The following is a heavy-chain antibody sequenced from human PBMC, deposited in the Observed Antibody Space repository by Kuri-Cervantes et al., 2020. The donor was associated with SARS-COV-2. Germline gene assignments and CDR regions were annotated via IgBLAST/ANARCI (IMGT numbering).Heavy chain of an antibody. CDR1: GYSFTSYW. CDR2: IYPGDSDT. Sequence: GESLKISCKGSGYSFTSYWIGWVRQMPGKGLEWMGIIYPGDSDTRYSPSFQGQVTISADKSISTAYLQWSSLKASDTAMYYCARSRGGYYDFWSGYSHNWFDPWGQGTLVTVSS. V-gene: IGHV5-51*01. J-gene: IGHJ5*02. CDR3: ARSRGGYYDFWSGYSHNWFDP. D-gene: IGHD3-3*01.